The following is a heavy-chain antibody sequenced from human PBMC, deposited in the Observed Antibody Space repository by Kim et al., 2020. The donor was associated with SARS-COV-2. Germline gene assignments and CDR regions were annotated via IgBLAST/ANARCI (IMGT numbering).Heavy chain of an antibody. V-gene: IGHV3-30*04. CDR1: GFTFSSYA. D-gene: IGHD3-9*01. CDR3: ARARGLRYFDWLLPVYYGMDV. CDR2: ISYDGSNK. Sequence: GGSLRLSCAASGFTFSSYAMHWVRQAPGKGLEWVAVISYDGSNKYYADSVKGRFTISRDNSKNTLYLQMNSLRAEDTAVYYCARARGLRYFDWLLPVYYGMDVWGQGTTVTVSS. J-gene: IGHJ6*02.